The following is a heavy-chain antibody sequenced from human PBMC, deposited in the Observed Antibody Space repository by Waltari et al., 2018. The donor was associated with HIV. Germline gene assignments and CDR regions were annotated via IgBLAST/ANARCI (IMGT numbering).Heavy chain of an antibody. CDR3: ARKGAPGFYYFDS. CDR1: GYTFTSYA. V-gene: IGHV1-3*04. CDR2: INTGNGNT. D-gene: IGHD3-10*01. J-gene: IGHJ4*02. Sequence: QVQLVQSGAEVKKPGASVTVSCKASGYTFTSYALHWVRQAPGQRLEWMGWINTGNGNTKYSQKFQGRVTITRDTSASTAYMELSSLKSEDTAVYYCARKGAPGFYYFDSWGQGTLVTVSS.